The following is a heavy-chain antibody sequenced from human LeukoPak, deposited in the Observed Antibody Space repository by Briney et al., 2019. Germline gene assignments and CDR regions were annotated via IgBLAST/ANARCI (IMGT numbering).Heavy chain of an antibody. Sequence: GGSLRLSCAASGFTFSSYAMSWVRQAPGKGLEWVAKIKHDGSEKYYVDSVKGRFTISRDNTKNSLYLQMSSLRVEDTAVYYCGTDTTGIDSWGQGTLVTVSS. CDR1: GFTFSSYA. V-gene: IGHV3-7*01. CDR3: GTDTTGIDS. CDR2: IKHDGSEK. J-gene: IGHJ4*02. D-gene: IGHD3-10*01.